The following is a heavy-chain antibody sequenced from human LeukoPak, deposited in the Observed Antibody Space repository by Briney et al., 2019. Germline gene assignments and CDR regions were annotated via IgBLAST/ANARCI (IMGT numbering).Heavy chain of an antibody. CDR1: GYTFTSYY. CDR3: ARDPIVVVPAAISPNFDY. V-gene: IGHV1-46*01. J-gene: IGHJ4*02. D-gene: IGHD2-2*01. CDR2: INPSGGST. Sequence: AASVKVSCKASGYTFTSYYMHWVRQAPGQGLEWMGIINPSGGSTSYAQKFQGRVTMTRDMFTSTVYMELSSLRSEDTAVYYCARDPIVVVPAAISPNFDYWGQGTLVTVSS.